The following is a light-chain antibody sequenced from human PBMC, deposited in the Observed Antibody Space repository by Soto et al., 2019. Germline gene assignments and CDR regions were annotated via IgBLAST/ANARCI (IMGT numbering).Light chain of an antibody. V-gene: IGKV1-39*01. CDR3: QQGYSTPPIT. CDR2: GAS. Sequence: DIQLTQSPSSLSGSVGDRVTITCRASQIIAKYLNWYQHKPGKAPNLLIYGASTLQSGVPSRFSGSGSGAAFTLTISSLQPEDSATYYCQQGYSTPPITFGQGTRLEIK. J-gene: IGKJ5*01. CDR1: QIIAKY.